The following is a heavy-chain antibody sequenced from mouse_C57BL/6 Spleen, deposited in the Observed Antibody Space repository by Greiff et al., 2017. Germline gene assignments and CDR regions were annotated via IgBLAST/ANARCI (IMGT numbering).Heavy chain of an antibody. CDR3: TTNGSFGY. Sequence: VQLQQSGAVLVRPGASVKLSCTASGFNFKDDYMHWVKQRPEQGLEWIGWIDPENGDTEYASKFQGKATITAVTSSNTAYLQLSSLTTEDSAVYYCTTNGSFGYWGQGTTLTVSS. CDR1: GFNFKDDY. V-gene: IGHV14-4*01. J-gene: IGHJ2*01. D-gene: IGHD1-1*01. CDR2: IDPENGDT.